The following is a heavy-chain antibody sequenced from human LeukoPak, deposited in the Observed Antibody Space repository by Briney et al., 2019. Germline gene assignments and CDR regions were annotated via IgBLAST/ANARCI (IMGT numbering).Heavy chain of an antibody. D-gene: IGHD6-13*01. CDR3: ARDSWAAPGPTQRPDAFDI. V-gene: IGHV4-34*01. Sequence: SETLSLPCAVYSGSFSGYYWSCIRQPPGKGREWIGEIKHRGITNYNPSLKSPVTISVDPSKNQFSLTLSSVNAADTAVYYCARDSWAAPGPTQRPDAFDIWGQGTMVTVSS. CDR1: SGSFSGYY. J-gene: IGHJ3*02. CDR2: IKHRGIT.